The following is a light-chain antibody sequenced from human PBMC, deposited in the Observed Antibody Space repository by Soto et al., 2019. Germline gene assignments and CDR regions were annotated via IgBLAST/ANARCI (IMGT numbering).Light chain of an antibody. CDR3: QQYGSSPWT. V-gene: IGKV3-20*01. CDR2: GAS. Sequence: EIVLTQSPGTQFLSPGERATLSCRASQSVSSSYLAWYQQKPGQAPRLLIYGASSRATGIPDRFSGSGSGTDFTLTISRLEPEDFAVYYCQQYGSSPWTFGQGTKVEIK. J-gene: IGKJ1*01. CDR1: QSVSSSY.